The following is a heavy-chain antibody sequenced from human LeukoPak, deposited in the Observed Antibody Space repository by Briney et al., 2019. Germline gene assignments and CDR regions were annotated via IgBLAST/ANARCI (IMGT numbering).Heavy chain of an antibody. Sequence: GGSLRLSCAASGVNLSPYWMQGVRQARGKGGVWVSRIKNQGSSTYYAPSLKGRFTISTDNSKSTLYLQLTTLSAADTAVYYCARGPSASRSYGAFDPWGQGTLVTVSS. CDR1: GVNLSPYW. V-gene: IGHV3-74*01. D-gene: IGHD3-10*01. CDR3: ARGPSASRSYGAFDP. CDR2: IKNQGSST. J-gene: IGHJ5*02.